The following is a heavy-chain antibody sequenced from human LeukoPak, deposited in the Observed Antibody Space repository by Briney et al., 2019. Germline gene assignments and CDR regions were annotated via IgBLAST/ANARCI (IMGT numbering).Heavy chain of an antibody. CDR2: IWYDGSNK. D-gene: IGHD3-10*01. CDR3: ARDDLSMVHNSFEM. J-gene: IGHJ3*02. V-gene: IGHV3-33*01. Sequence: PGGSLRLSCAASGFNFFTYGMHWVRQAPGKGLEWVAVIWYDGSNKYYADSVKGRFTISRDNSKSTLSLQMNSLRAEDTAVYYCARDDLSMVHNSFEMWGQGTMVAVSS. CDR1: GFNFFTYG.